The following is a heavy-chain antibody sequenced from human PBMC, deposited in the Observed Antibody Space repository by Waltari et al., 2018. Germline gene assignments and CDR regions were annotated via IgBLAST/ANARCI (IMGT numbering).Heavy chain of an antibody. CDR3: SRSGSDDWFDP. D-gene: IGHD2-15*01. CDR2: VGPKDGET. CDR1: GYTFTDYY. J-gene: IGHJ5*02. V-gene: IGHV1-69-2*01. Sequence: EVQLLQSGAEVKKPGATVKISCKSSGYTFTDYYIHWVKQTPGKGLEWMGRVGPKDGETIYAEKFQDRVTISADTSTDTVYMIMNGLSFDDTALYFCSRSGSDDWFDPWGRGTPVTVVS.